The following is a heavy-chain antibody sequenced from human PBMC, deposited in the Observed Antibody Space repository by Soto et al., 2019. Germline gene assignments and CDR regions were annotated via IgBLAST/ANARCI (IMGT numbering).Heavy chain of an antibody. CDR3: ARDLAAIYYESSGFQGVAFDI. V-gene: IGHV3-21*01. CDR1: GFTFSSYT. CDR2: ISSTSTYI. Sequence: KTGGSLRLSCAASGFTFSSYTMNWVRQAPGKGLEWVSTISSTSTYIYYADSLKGRFTISRDNAKNSMYLQMNSLGAEDTAVYYCARDLAAIYYESSGFQGVAFDIWGQGTMVTVSS. D-gene: IGHD3-22*01. J-gene: IGHJ3*02.